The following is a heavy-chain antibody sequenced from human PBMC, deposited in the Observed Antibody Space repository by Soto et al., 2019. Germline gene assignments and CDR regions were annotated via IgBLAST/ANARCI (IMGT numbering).Heavy chain of an antibody. CDR1: GGSISSSSYY. V-gene: IGHV4-39*01. J-gene: IGHJ4*02. D-gene: IGHD6-13*01. Sequence: SETLSLTCTVSGGSISSSSYYCGWIRQPPGKGLEWIGSIYYSGSTYYNPSLKSRVTISVDTSKNQFSLKLSSVTAADTAVYYCARYRRRPNSSSWYPPPQLLDYWGQGTLVTVSS. CDR3: ARYRRRPNSSSWYPPPQLLDY. CDR2: IYYSGST.